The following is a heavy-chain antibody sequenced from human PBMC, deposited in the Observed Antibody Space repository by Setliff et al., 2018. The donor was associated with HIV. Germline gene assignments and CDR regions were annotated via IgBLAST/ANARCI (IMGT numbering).Heavy chain of an antibody. D-gene: IGHD3-22*01. J-gene: IGHJ3*02. CDR1: GGTFSSYA. V-gene: IGHV1-69*10. Sequence: ASVKVSCKASGGTFSSYAISWVRQAPGQGLEWMGGIIPIVDIAKYAQKFQDRVTITADKSTSTACMELSSLRSEDTAVYYCAKERFTLIGLDSFDIWGQGTMVTVSS. CDR2: IIPIVDIA. CDR3: AKERFTLIGLDSFDI.